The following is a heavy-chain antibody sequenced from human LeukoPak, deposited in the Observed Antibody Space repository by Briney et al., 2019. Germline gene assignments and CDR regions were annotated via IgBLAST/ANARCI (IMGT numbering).Heavy chain of an antibody. CDR3: ARPLAVAGYDYFDY. V-gene: IGHV3-30*03. CDR1: GFTFSSYG. CDR2: ISYDGSNK. J-gene: IGHJ4*02. Sequence: GGSLRLSCAASGFTFSSYGMHWVRQAPGKGLEWVAVISYDGSNKYYADSVKGRFTISRDNSKNTLYLQMNSLRAEDTAVYYCARPLAVAGYDYFDYWGQGTLVTVSS. D-gene: IGHD6-19*01.